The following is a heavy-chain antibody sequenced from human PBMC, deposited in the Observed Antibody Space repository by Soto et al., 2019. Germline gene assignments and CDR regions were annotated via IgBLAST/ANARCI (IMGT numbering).Heavy chain of an antibody. V-gene: IGHV4-34*01. D-gene: IGHD3-9*01. Sequence: SETLSLTCAVYGGSFSGYYWSWIRQPPGKGLEWIGEINHSGSTNYNPSLKSRVTISVDTSKNQFSLKLSSVTAADTAVYYCARAPPYYDILTGRDAFDIWGQGTMVTVSS. CDR1: GGSFSGYY. CDR3: ARAPPYYDILTGRDAFDI. J-gene: IGHJ3*02. CDR2: INHSGST.